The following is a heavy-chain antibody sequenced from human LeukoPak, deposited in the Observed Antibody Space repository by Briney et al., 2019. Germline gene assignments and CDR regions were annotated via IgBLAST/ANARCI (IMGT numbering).Heavy chain of an antibody. CDR3: ARDKTPYGSGSYNYYGMDV. V-gene: IGHV3-11*01. J-gene: IGHJ6*02. CDR2: ISSSGSTI. Sequence: AGGSLRLSCAASGFTFSDYYMSWIRQAPGKGLEWVSYISSSGSTIYYADSVKGRFTISRDNAKNSLYLQMNSLRAEDTAVYYCARDKTPYGSGSYNYYGMDVWGQGTTVTVSS. D-gene: IGHD3-10*01. CDR1: GFTFSDYY.